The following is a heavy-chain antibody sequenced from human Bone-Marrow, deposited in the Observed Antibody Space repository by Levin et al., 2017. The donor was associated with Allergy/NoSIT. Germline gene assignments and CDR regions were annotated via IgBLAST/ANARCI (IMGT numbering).Heavy chain of an antibody. V-gene: IGHV1-2*02. J-gene: IGHJ3*02. CDR3: ARDDTGDPINAFDI. CDR2: INSNTGGT. D-gene: IGHD7-27*01. CDR1: GYTFTGYH. Sequence: VASVKVSCKASGYTFTGYHIHWVRQAPGQGLEWMGWINSNTGGTKFAQNFQGRVTMTRDTSISTAYMELSRLRSDDTAVYYCARDDTGDPINAFDIWGQGTMVTVSS.